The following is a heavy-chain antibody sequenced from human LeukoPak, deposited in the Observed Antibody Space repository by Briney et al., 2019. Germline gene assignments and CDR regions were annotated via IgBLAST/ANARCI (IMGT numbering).Heavy chain of an antibody. D-gene: IGHD1-14*01. J-gene: IGHJ6*02. CDR3: AKVLRVPVYGYYYYYGMDV. Sequence: PGGSLRLSCAASGFTFNTYGMHWVRQAPGKGLEWVALVSSDGINKYYADSVKGRFTISRDNSKDTLYLQMNSLRADDAAVYYCAKVLRVPVYGYYYYYGMDVWGQGTTVTVSS. V-gene: IGHV3-30*18. CDR2: VSSDGINK. CDR1: GFTFNTYG.